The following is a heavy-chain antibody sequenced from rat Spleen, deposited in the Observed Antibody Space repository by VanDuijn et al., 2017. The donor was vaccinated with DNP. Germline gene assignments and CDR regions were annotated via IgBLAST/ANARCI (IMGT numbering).Heavy chain of an antibody. D-gene: IGHD1-2*01. CDR2: ISYSGST. CDR3: ARGYYYSSWGYAMDA. CDR1: GYSITSTY. J-gene: IGHJ4*01. V-gene: IGHV3-1*01. Sequence: EVQLQESGPGLVKPSQSLSLTCSVTGYSITSTYWGWIRKFPGNKMEWIGHISYSGSTSYNPSLKSRISITRDTSKNQFFLQLNSVTTEDTATYYCARGYYYSSWGYAMDAWGQGTSVTVSS.